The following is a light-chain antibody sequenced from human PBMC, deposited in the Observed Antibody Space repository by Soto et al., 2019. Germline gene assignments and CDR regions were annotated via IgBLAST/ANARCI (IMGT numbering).Light chain of an antibody. CDR3: QQYYSTPWT. CDR2: WAS. J-gene: IGKJ1*01. CDR1: QSILYSSNNKNY. V-gene: IGKV4-1*01. Sequence: DIVMTQSPDSLAVSLGERATINCQSSQSILYSSNNKNYLAWYQQKPGQPPKPLIYWASTRESGVPDRFSGSGSWTDFTLTISSLQAEDVGVYYCQQYYSTPWTFGQGTKVEIK.